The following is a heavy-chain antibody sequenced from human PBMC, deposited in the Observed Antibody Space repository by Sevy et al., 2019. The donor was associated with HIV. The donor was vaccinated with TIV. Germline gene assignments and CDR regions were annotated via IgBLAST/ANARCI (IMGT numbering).Heavy chain of an antibody. D-gene: IGHD4-17*01. CDR3: ARPRANYVDHYFFYAMDV. J-gene: IGHJ6*02. Sequence: GGSLRLSCAASGFALSNYYAMHWVRQAPGKGLEWVALISYDGSDKYYADSVKGRFTIPRDNFKNTLYLQMNSLTTEDTAVYYCARPRANYVDHYFFYAMDVWGQGTTVTVSS. CDR1: GFALSNYYA. CDR2: ISYDGSDK. V-gene: IGHV3-30-3*01.